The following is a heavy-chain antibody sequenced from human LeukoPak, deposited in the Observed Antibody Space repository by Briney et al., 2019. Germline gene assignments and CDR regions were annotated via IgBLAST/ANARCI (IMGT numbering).Heavy chain of an antibody. CDR2: IYYSGST. CDR3: AAHCSSTSCYYYYMDV. V-gene: IGHV4-59*08. D-gene: IGHD2-2*01. CDR1: GGSISSYY. J-gene: IGHJ6*03. Sequence: PSETLSLTCTVSGGSISSYYWSWIRQPPGKGLEWIGYIYYSGSTNYNPSLKSRVTISVDTSKNQFSLKLSSVTAADTAVYYCAAHCSSTSCYYYYMDVWGKGTTVTVSS.